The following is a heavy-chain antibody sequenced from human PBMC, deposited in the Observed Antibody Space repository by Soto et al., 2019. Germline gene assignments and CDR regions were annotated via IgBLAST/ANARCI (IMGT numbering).Heavy chain of an antibody. Sequence: PWRSMRLSCIASGFTFGEYAMSWFRQAPGKGLEWVGFIRSKVFGGTTEYAASVKGRFIISRDDSKSIAYLQMNNLKTEDTAVYYCMFKGYCSSTSCYGVHFDYWGQGTLVTVSS. J-gene: IGHJ4*02. CDR2: IRSKVFGGTT. D-gene: IGHD2-2*01. CDR1: GFTFGEYA. V-gene: IGHV3-49*03. CDR3: MFKGYCSSTSCYGVHFDY.